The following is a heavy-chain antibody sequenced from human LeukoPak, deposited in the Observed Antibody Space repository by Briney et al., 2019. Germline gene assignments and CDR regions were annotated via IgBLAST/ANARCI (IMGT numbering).Heavy chain of an antibody. J-gene: IGHJ4*02. Sequence: PGGSPRLSCAASGFTFSSYAMSWVRQAPRKGLEWVSAISGSGGSTYYADSVKGRFTISRDNSKNTLYLQMNSLGAEDTAVYYCAFRGYSSSWYTLGYWGQGTLVTVSS. D-gene: IGHD6-13*01. CDR1: GFTFSSYA. CDR2: ISGSGGST. CDR3: AFRGYSSSWYTLGY. V-gene: IGHV3-23*01.